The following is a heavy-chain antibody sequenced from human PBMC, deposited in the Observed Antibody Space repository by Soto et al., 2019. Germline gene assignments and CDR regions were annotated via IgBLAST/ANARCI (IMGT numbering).Heavy chain of an antibody. D-gene: IGHD3-16*01. V-gene: IGHV3-23*01. CDR1: GFTFTTYV. Sequence: EVQLLESGGGLVQPGGSLRLSCAASGFTFTTYVLIWVRQAPRNGLNGVAGFKGSGADAYYADSVKGRFTISRDNSKNTLFLQMNSLRVEDTAIYYCAKRRADVGGLDQFDYWGQGTLVSVSS. J-gene: IGHJ4*02. CDR2: FKGSGADA. CDR3: AKRRADVGGLDQFDY.